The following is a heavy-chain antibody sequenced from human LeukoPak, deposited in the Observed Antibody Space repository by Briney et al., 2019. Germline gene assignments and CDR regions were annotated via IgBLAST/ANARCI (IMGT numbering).Heavy chain of an antibody. J-gene: IGHJ4*02. D-gene: IGHD6-13*01. CDR1: GGSISLYY. CDR3: AVSIAAAGDPFDY. CDR2: IYTSGST. V-gene: IGHV4-4*09. Sequence: SETLSLTCTVSGGSISLYYWNWIRQPPGKGLEWIGYIYTSGSTNYNPSLKSRVTISVDTSENQFSLKLSSVTAADTAVYYCAVSIAAAGDPFDYWGQGTLVTVSS.